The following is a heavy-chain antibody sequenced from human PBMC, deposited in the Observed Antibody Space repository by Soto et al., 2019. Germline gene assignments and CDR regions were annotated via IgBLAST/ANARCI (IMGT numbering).Heavy chain of an antibody. CDR1: GYTFTSYA. Sequence: ASVKVSCKASGYTFTSYAMHWVRQAPGQRLEWMGWINAGNGNTKYSQKFQGRVTITRDTSASTAYMELSSLRSEDTAVYYCARSDTITTSYYYYGMDVWGQGTTVTVSS. J-gene: IGHJ6*02. CDR2: INAGNGNT. CDR3: ARSDTITTSYYYYGMDV. D-gene: IGHD5-12*01. V-gene: IGHV1-3*01.